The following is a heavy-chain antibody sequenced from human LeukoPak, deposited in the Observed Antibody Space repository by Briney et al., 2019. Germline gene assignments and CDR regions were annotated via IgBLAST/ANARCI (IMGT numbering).Heavy chain of an antibody. J-gene: IGHJ3*02. D-gene: IGHD1-26*01. Sequence: PGGSLRLSCAASGFTFTNHPMHWVRQTSGKRLEYVSAISPSGHRTWYADSVRGRFTISRDNSKNTLYLQMNSLRAEDTAVYYCARDLVGAYPDAFDIWGQGTMVTVSS. CDR3: ARDLVGAYPDAFDI. CDR1: GFTFTNHP. CDR2: ISPSGHRT. V-gene: IGHV3-64*02.